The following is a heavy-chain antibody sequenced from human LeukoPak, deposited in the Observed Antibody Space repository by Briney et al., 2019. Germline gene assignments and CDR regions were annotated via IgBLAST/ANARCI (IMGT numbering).Heavy chain of an antibody. CDR3: ARGSQSTWGFFAY. CDR1: GFTFSNYG. CDR2: IWYDGSNE. J-gene: IGHJ4*02. D-gene: IGHD1-1*01. Sequence: GGSLRLSCAASGFTFSNYGMHWVRQAPGKGLQWVVAIWYDGSNEYYTGSVKGRFTISRDNAHNTLYLQMNSLRAEDTAVYYCARGSQSTWGFFAYWGQGTRVTVSS. V-gene: IGHV3-33*01.